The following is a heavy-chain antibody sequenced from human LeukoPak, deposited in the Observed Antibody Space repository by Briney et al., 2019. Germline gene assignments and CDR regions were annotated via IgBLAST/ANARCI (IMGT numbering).Heavy chain of an antibody. V-gene: IGHV3-23*01. CDR3: ATQIDYDFWSGYYGY. CDR1: GFTFSSYA. CDR2: ISGSGGST. D-gene: IGHD3-3*01. Sequence: PGGSLRLSCAASGFTFSSYAMHWVRQAPGKGLEWVSAISGSGGSTYYADSVKGRFTISRDNSKDTLYLQMNSLRAEDTAVYYCATQIDYDFWSGYYGYWGQGTLVTVSS. J-gene: IGHJ4*02.